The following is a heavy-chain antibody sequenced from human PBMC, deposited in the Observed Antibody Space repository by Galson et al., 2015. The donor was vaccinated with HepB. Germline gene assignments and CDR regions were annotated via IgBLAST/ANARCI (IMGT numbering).Heavy chain of an antibody. CDR2: ISPDGNTA. J-gene: IGHJ4*02. Sequence: SLRLSCAASGFSFSTNNMHWVRQAPVKGLEWLAIISPDGNTAFYADSVKGRFTISRDNSKSTLFLQLDSLRPEDTAVYYCARDFKWNYDHWGQGNLVTVSS. D-gene: IGHD1-1*01. CDR1: GFSFSTNN. V-gene: IGHV3-30-3*01. CDR3: ARDFKWNYDH.